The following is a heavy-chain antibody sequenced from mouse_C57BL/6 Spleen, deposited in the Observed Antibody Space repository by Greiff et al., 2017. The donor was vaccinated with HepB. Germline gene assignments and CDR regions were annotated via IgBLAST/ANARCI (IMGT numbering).Heavy chain of an antibody. CDR2: IDPSDSYT. J-gene: IGHJ2*01. Sequence: QVQLQQPGAELVRPGTSVKLSCKASGYTFTSYWMHWVKQRPGQGLEWIGVIDPSDSYTNYNQKFKGKATLTVDTSSSTAYMQLSSLTSEDSAVYYCARDGYPLDYWGQGTTLTVSS. CDR1: GYTFTSYW. D-gene: IGHD2-3*01. V-gene: IGHV1-59*01. CDR3: ARDGYPLDY.